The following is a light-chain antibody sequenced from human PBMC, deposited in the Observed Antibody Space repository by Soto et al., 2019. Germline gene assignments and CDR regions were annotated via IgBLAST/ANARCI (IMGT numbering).Light chain of an antibody. CDR1: QSISSY. CDR3: KQSYSTPYT. V-gene: IGKV1-39*01. J-gene: IGKJ2*01. CDR2: AAS. Sequence: TQMTQSPSTLSASVGDRVTITCRASQSISSYLNWYQQKPGKAPKLLIYAASSLQSGVQSRFSGSGSGTDFTLTISSLQPEDFATYYCKQSYSTPYTFGQGTKVDIK.